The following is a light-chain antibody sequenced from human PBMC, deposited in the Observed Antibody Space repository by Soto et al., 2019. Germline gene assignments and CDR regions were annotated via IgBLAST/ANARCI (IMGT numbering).Light chain of an antibody. CDR2: GAY. CDR3: QQYSSRRT. Sequence: ETVMTQSPATLSLSPGERATLSCRASQTGSTSYLAWYQQKSGQATRLLNDGAYTGATGIPGRFGGSGCAKESILISSLLPSEDFAVYCCQQYSSRRTFGQGTKVDI. CDR1: QTGSTSY. V-gene: IGKV3-15*01. J-gene: IGKJ1*01.